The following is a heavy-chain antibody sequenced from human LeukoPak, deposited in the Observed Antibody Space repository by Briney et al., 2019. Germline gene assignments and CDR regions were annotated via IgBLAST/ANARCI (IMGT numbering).Heavy chain of an antibody. CDR3: AKAASSSWPSYYYGMDV. D-gene: IGHD6-13*01. CDR2: ITGSGGNT. CDR1: GFTFSSYS. Sequence: GGSLRLSCAASGFTFSSYSMNWVRQAPGKGLEWVSVITGSGGNTYYADSVRGRFTISKDNSKNTVYLQMSSLRVDDTAVYYCAKAASSSWPSYYYGMDVWGQGTTVTVSS. J-gene: IGHJ6*02. V-gene: IGHV3-23*01.